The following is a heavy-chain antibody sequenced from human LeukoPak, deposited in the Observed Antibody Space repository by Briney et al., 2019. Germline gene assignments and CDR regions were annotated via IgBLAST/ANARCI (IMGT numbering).Heavy chain of an antibody. J-gene: IGHJ4*02. D-gene: IGHD3-22*01. CDR1: GGTFSSYA. V-gene: IGHV1-69*13. CDR3: ARDATYYYDSSGPPDY. CDR2: IIPIFGTA. Sequence: SVKVSCKASGGTFSSYAISWVRQAPGQGLKWMGGIIPIFGTANYAQKFQGRVTITADESTSTAYMELSSLRSEDTAVYYCARDATYYYDSSGPPDYWGQGTLVTVSS.